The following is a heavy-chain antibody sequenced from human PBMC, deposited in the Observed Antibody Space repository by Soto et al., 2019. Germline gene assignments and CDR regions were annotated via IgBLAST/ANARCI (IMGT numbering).Heavy chain of an antibody. D-gene: IGHD3-16*01. V-gene: IGHV3-53*01. CDR3: ATRGH. CDR1: GFTVSSDF. J-gene: IGHJ4*02. CDR2: LHTGVT. Sequence: EVPLVESGGGLIQPGGSLRLSCAASGFTVSSDFMKWVRQAPGKGLEWVSMLHTGVTFYTGSVKGRFTISSDTSKNTLYLQMNSLRAEDTAVYYCATRGHWGQGTLVTVSS.